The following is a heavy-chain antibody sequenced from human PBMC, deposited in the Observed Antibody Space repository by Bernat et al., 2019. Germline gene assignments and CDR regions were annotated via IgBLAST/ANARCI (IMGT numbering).Heavy chain of an antibody. Sequence: QVQLQESGSGLVKPSQTLSLTCVVSGGSISSGGYSWSWIRQPPGTGLEWIGYFCHSGTTYYSPSLQSRVTISVDRSKDQFSLKLTSVTAADAAVYYCARTQGYGYFDYWGQGALVTVSS. CDR2: FCHSGTT. CDR1: GGSISSGGYS. V-gene: IGHV4-30-2*01. CDR3: ARTQGYGYFDY. J-gene: IGHJ4*02. D-gene: IGHD4-17*01.